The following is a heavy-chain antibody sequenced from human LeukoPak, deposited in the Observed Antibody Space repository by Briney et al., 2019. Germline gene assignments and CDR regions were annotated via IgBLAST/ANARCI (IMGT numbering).Heavy chain of an antibody. Sequence: SETLSLTCTVSGGSISSHYWSWIRQPPGKGLEWIGYIYYSGSTNYNPSLKSRVTISVDTSKNQFSLKLSSVTAADTAVYYCARDSPHSSSWYFTSSPPWFDPWGQGTLVTVSS. CDR2: IYYSGST. D-gene: IGHD6-13*01. CDR1: GGSISSHY. J-gene: IGHJ5*02. CDR3: ARDSPHSSSWYFTSSPPWFDP. V-gene: IGHV4-59*11.